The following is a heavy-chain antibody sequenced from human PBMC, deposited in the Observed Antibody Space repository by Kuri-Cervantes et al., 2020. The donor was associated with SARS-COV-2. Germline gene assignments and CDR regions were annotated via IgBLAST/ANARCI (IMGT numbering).Heavy chain of an antibody. CDR1: NYSISSGYY. CDR2: VYHSGRT. Sequence: SCTVSNYSISSGYYWGWIRQPPGKGLEWIASVYHSGRTSYSPSLKSRVTISVEKSKNQFSLKLSSVTAADTAVYYCARDLREDAFDIWGQGTMVTVSS. J-gene: IGHJ3*02. V-gene: IGHV4-38-2*02. CDR3: ARDLREDAFDI.